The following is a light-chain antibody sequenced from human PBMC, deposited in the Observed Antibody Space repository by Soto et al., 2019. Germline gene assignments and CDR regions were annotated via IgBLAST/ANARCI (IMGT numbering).Light chain of an antibody. CDR1: QSVSSN. V-gene: IGKV3-15*01. CDR3: QQRSNWPSLT. CDR2: GAS. J-gene: IGKJ4*01. Sequence: EIVMTQSPATLSVSPGERVTLSCRASQSVSSNLAWYQQKPGQTPRLLFYGASTRATGIPARFSASGSGTEFTLTISSLEPEDSAVYYCQQRSNWPSLTFGGGTKVDIK.